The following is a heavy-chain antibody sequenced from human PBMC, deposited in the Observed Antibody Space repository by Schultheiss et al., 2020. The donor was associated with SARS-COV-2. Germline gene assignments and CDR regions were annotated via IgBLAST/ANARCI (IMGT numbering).Heavy chain of an antibody. CDR1: GGSISSSNW. V-gene: IGHV4-4*02. CDR3: ARDLSYCSSTSCYHGGWFDP. J-gene: IGHJ5*02. Sequence: LSLTCAVSGGSISSSNWWSWVRQPPGKGLEWIGEIYHSGSTNYNPSLKSRVTISVDKSKNQFSLKLSSVTAADTAVYYCARDLSYCSSTSCYHGGWFDPWGQGTLVTVSS. CDR2: IYHSGST. D-gene: IGHD2-2*01.